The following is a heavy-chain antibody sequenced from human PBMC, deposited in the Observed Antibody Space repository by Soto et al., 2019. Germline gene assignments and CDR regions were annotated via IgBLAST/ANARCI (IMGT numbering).Heavy chain of an antibody. Sequence: PSQTLSLTCVISGDSVSNNSVAWNWVRQSPSRGLEWLGRTYYRSKWHYDYAPSVRSRITISPDTSKNHFSLQLNSVSPEDAAVYYCARTLRGRGVKYFDDWGQGTLVTVSS. CDR2: TYYRSKWHY. J-gene: IGHJ4*02. CDR1: GDSVSNNSVA. CDR3: ARTLRGRGVKYFDD. V-gene: IGHV6-1*01. D-gene: IGHD3-10*01.